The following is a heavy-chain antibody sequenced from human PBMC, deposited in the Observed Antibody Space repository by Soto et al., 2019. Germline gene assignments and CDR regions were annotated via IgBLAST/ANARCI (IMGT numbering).Heavy chain of an antibody. D-gene: IGHD5-18*01. CDR2: IYWNDDK. Sequence: QITLKESGPTLVKPTQTLTLTCTFSGFSLSTFGMGVGWIRQPPGKAMEWLALIYWNDDKRYSPSLKSRLTITKDTSKNLVVLTMTNMDPVDTATYYCVNSPDSSPSDNWGQGTLVTVSS. CDR3: VNSPDSSPSDN. V-gene: IGHV2-5*01. J-gene: IGHJ4*02. CDR1: GFSLSTFGMG.